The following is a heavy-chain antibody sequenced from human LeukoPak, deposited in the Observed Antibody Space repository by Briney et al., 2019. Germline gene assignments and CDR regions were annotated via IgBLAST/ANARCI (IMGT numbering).Heavy chain of an antibody. Sequence: ASVKVSCKASGHTFTSYDINWVRQATGQGLEWMGWMNPNSGNTGYAQKFQGRVTMTRNTSISTAYMELSSLRSEDTAVYYCARSAATAPFWYYYYYMDVWGKGTTVTVSS. CDR2: MNPNSGNT. CDR3: ARSAATAPFWYYYYYMDV. V-gene: IGHV1-8*01. J-gene: IGHJ6*03. CDR1: GHTFTSYD. D-gene: IGHD6-25*01.